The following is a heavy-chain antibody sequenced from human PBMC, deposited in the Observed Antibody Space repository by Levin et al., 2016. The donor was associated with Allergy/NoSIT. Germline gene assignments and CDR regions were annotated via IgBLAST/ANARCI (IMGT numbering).Heavy chain of an antibody. Sequence: ASVKVSCKASGYTFTSYYMHWVRQAPGQGLEWMGIINPSGGSTSYAQKFQGRVTMTRDTSTSTVYMELSSLRSEDTAVYYCARDIECGYSGYDCRGGGERLMDVWGQGTTVTVSS. V-gene: IGHV1-46*01. CDR1: GYTFTSYY. J-gene: IGHJ6*02. CDR3: ARDIECGYSGYDCRGGGERLMDV. CDR2: INPSGGST. D-gene: IGHD5-12*01.